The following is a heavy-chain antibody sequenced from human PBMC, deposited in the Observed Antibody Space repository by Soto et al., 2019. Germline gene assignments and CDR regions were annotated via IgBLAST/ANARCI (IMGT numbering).Heavy chain of an antibody. Sequence: QVQLQESGPGVVKASETLSLTCTVSGGSMNGHYWGWVRQPPGKAPEWIAQIFYSGGSTYNPSLEGRVTMSVDTSKNQFSLKLRSMTAADTAIYYCARAGGNFDPWGQGTLVTVSS. CDR3: ARAGGNFDP. CDR1: GGSMNGHY. V-gene: IGHV4-59*11. J-gene: IGHJ5*02. CDR2: IFYSGGS.